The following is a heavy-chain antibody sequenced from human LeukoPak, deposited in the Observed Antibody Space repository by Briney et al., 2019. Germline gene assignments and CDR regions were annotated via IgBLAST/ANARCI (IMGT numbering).Heavy chain of an antibody. J-gene: IGHJ4*02. CDR1: GYTFTSYG. V-gene: IGHV1-18*01. CDR3: ARTPRGISYCSGGSCYFDY. D-gene: IGHD2-15*01. CDR2: ISAYNGNT. Sequence: ASVKVSCKASGYTFTSYGISWVRQAPGQGLEWMGLISAYNGNTNYAQKLQGRVTMTTDTSTSTAYMELRSLRSDDTAVYYCARTPRGISYCSGGSCYFDYWGQGTLVTVSS.